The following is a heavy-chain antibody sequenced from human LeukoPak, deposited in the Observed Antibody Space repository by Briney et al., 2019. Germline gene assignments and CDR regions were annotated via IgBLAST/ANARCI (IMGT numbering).Heavy chain of an antibody. CDR1: GFTFSNYA. Sequence: GGSLRLSCAASGFTFSNYAMSWVRQAPGQGLEWVSCISATGESTYYADSVKGRFSISRDNSENTLYLQMNSLRADDTAEYYCAKVQMGGNYQFDYWGQGALVTVSS. CDR2: ISATGEST. CDR3: AKVQMGGNYQFDY. V-gene: IGHV3-23*01. J-gene: IGHJ4*02. D-gene: IGHD4-23*01.